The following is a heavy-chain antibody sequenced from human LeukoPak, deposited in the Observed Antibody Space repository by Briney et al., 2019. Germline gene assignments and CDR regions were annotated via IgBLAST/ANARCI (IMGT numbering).Heavy chain of an antibody. J-gene: IGHJ4*02. CDR1: GFTFSSYS. CDR2: INWNGGST. Sequence: GGSLRLSCAASGFTFSSYSMNWVRQAPGKVLEWVSGINWNGGSTGYADSVKGRFTISRDNAKNSLYLQMNSLRAEDTALYYCARDVGENWFFDYWGQGTLVTVSS. CDR3: ARDVGENWFFDY. V-gene: IGHV3-20*04. D-gene: IGHD3-16*01.